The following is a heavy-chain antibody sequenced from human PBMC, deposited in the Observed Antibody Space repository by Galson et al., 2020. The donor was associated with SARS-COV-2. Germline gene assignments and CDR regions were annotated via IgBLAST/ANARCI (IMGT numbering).Heavy chain of an antibody. D-gene: IGHD2-2*01. Sequence: ASVKVSCKASGFTFTSSAMQWVRQARGQRHEWIGWIVVGSGNTNYAQKFQERVTITRDMSTSTAYMELSSLRSEDTAVYYCAAPDCSSTSCYDAFDIWGQGTMVTVSS. CDR1: GFTFTSSA. J-gene: IGHJ3*02. V-gene: IGHV1-58*02. CDR3: AAPDCSSTSCYDAFDI. CDR2: IVVGSGNT.